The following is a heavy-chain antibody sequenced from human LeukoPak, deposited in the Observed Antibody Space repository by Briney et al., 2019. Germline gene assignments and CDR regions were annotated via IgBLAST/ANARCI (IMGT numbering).Heavy chain of an antibody. Sequence: PSQTQSLTCTVSGGSISSGSYYWSWIRQPAGKGLEWIGRIYTSGSTNYNPSLKSRVTISVDTSKNQFSLKLSSVTAADTAVYYCARDLRFLEWSTHAFDIWGQGTMVTVSS. V-gene: IGHV4-61*02. D-gene: IGHD3-3*01. CDR1: GGSISSGSYY. CDR2: IYTSGST. CDR3: ARDLRFLEWSTHAFDI. J-gene: IGHJ3*02.